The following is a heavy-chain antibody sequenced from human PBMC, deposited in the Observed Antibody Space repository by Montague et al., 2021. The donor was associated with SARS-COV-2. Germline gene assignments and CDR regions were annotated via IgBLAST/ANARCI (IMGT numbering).Heavy chain of an antibody. J-gene: IGHJ4*03. Sequence: PALVKPTKTLTLTCTFSGFSLSTSGMCVSWIRQPPGKALEWLALIDWDDDKYYSTSLKTRLTISKDTSKNQVVLTMTNMDPVDTATYYCARTYYDILPNLYYFDYWGQGTTVTVSS. CDR3: ARTYYDILPNLYYFDY. D-gene: IGHD3-9*01. V-gene: IGHV2-70*01. CDR1: GFSLSTSGMC. CDR2: IDWDDDK.